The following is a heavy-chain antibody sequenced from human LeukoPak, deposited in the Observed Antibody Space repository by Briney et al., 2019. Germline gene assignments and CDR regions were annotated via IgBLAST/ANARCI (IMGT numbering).Heavy chain of an antibody. CDR1: GGSISTYY. D-gene: IGHD4-23*01. Sequence: SETLSLTCTVSGGSISTYYWSWIRQFPGKGLEWMGYICCGGSTNYKPSLESRVTISVDTSRNQISLELSSVTAADTAVYYCARSDYGGFPPLDYWGQGTLVTVSS. V-gene: IGHV4-59*01. CDR2: ICCGGST. CDR3: ARSDYGGFPPLDY. J-gene: IGHJ4*02.